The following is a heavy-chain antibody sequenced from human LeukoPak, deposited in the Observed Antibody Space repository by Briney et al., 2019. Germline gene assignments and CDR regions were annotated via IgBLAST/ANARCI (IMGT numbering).Heavy chain of an antibody. V-gene: IGHV3-66*01. J-gene: IGHJ4*02. CDR1: GFTVSSNY. D-gene: IGHD1-26*01. Sequence: GGSLRLSCAASGFTVSSNYMTWVRQAPGKGLEWVSVIYSGGNTYYADSVRGRFTISRDDSKNTVYLQMNSLRAEDTAVYYCAKDMGYWGQGTLVTVSS. CDR2: IYSGGNT. CDR3: AKDMGY.